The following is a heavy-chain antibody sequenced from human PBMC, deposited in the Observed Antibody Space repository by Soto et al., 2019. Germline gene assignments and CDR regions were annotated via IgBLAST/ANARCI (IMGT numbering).Heavy chain of an antibody. CDR1: GFTFNTYV. J-gene: IGHJ4*02. V-gene: IGHV3-30-3*01. CDR2: VSSAGGSK. D-gene: IGHD5-12*01. Sequence: QVQLVESGGGVVQSGKSLRLSCAASGFTFNTYVMHWVRQAPGKGLEWLAFVSSAGGSKYYADSVRGRFTISRDNSQNTLHLQMNSLGPEDTAVYYCARGGGYSGYDPLDYWGQGTLVTVSS. CDR3: ARGGGYSGYDPLDY.